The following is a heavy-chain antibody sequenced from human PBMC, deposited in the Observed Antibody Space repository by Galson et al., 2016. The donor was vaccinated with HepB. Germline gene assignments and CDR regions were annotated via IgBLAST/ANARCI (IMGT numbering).Heavy chain of an antibody. J-gene: IGHJ6*02. Sequence: VKVSCKASGNTFTSYYMHWVRQAPGQGIEWMGIINPRGGSTSYAQKFQGRVSISRDNAKNSLHLQMNSLRAEGTAVYYCAGGNVRSLPFLEWDHGLDVWGQGTTVTVSS. V-gene: IGHV1-46*01. CDR3: AGGNVRSLPFLEWDHGLDV. CDR2: INPRGGST. D-gene: IGHD3-3*01. CDR1: GNTFTSYY.